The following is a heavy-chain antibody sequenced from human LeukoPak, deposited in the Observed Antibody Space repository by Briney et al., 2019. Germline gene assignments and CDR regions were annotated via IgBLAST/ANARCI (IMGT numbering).Heavy chain of an antibody. CDR1: GGTFSSYA. J-gene: IGHJ4*02. D-gene: IGHD3-22*01. CDR2: IIPIFGTA. CDR3: ARGRITMIRCFDY. Sequence: SVKVSCKASGGTFSSYAISWVRQAHGQGLEWMGGIIPIFGTANYAQKFQGRVTITADESTSTAYMELSSLRSEDTAVYYCARGRITMIRCFDYWGQGTLVTVSS. V-gene: IGHV1-69*01.